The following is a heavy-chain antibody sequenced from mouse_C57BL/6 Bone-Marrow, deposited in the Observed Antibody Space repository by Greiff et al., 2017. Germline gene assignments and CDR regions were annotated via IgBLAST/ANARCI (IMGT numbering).Heavy chain of an antibody. CDR3: ARFKRRVGFYAMDD. CDR2: IYPRSGNT. CDR1: GYTFTSYG. Sequence: QVQLKQSGAELARPGASVKLSCKASGYTFTSYGISWVKQRTGQGLEWIGEIYPRSGNTYYNEKFKGKATLTADKSSSTAYMELRSLTSEDSAVYFCARFKRRVGFYAMDDWGQGTSVTVSS. V-gene: IGHV1-81*01. J-gene: IGHJ4*01. D-gene: IGHD1-1*02.